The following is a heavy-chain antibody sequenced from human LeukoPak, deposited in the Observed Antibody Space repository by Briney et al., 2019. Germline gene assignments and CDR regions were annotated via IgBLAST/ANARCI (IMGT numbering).Heavy chain of an antibody. Sequence: SETLSLTCTVSGGSTTSYYWAWLRQPPEKGLEWIGYVYYSGYSNYNPSLKSRVSMSVDTSMNQFSLKLASVTAADTAVYYCARHSIASDGARLFDYWGRGTLVTVSS. CDR1: GGSTTSYY. V-gene: IGHV4-59*08. J-gene: IGHJ4*02. D-gene: IGHD2-21*01. CDR2: VYYSGYS. CDR3: ARHSIASDGARLFDY.